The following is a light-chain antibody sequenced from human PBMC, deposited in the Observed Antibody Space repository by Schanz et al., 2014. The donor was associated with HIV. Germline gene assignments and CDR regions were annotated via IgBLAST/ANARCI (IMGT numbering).Light chain of an antibody. CDR1: SSDVGGYNY. J-gene: IGLJ3*02. CDR2: DVT. Sequence: QSALTQPPSASGSPGQSVTISCTGTSSDVGGYNYVSWYQQHPGKAPKLIIYDVTDRPSGVSSRFSGSKSGNTASLTISGLQAEDEADYYCCSYVGSSTFEGVFGGGTKLTVL. V-gene: IGLV2-23*02. CDR3: CSYVGSSTFEGV.